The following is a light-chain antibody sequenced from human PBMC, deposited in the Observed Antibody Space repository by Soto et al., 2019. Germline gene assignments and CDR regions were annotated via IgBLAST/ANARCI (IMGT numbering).Light chain of an antibody. J-gene: IGKJ1*01. Sequence: DIQMTQSPSSLSASVGDRVTITCRASQGINNYVAWFQQKPGRAPKSLIYATYNLQSGVPSKFSASGSGTEFTLTISSLQPEDFATYYCQQYDTFPRTCGQGTKVEI. CDR2: ATY. V-gene: IGKV1-16*02. CDR1: QGINNY. CDR3: QQYDTFPRT.